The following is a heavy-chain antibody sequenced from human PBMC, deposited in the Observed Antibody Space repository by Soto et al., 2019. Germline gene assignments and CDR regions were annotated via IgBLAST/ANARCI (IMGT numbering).Heavy chain of an antibody. V-gene: IGHV3-64D*08. CDR2: ISSNGGST. D-gene: IGHD2-2*01. CDR3: VRDGDCSSTSCYVGYYGMDV. Sequence: GGSLRLSCSASGFTFSSYAMHWVRQAPGKGLEYVSAISSNGGSTYYADSVKGRFTISRDNSKNTLYLQMSSLRAEDTAGYCCVRDGDCSSTSCYVGYYGMDVWGQGTTVTVSS. J-gene: IGHJ6*02. CDR1: GFTFSSYA.